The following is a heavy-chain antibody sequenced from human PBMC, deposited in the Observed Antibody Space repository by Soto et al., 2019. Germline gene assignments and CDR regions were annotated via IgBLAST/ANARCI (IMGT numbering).Heavy chain of an antibody. Sequence: GASVKVSCKASGGTFSSYAISWVRQAPGQGLEWMGGIIPIFGTANYAQKFQGRVTITADESTSTAYMELSSLRSEDTAVYYCAREDGCNYGGVYNWFDPWGQGTLVTVSS. V-gene: IGHV1-69*13. CDR3: AREDGCNYGGVYNWFDP. CDR2: IIPIFGTA. CDR1: GGTFSSYA. J-gene: IGHJ5*02. D-gene: IGHD5-12*01.